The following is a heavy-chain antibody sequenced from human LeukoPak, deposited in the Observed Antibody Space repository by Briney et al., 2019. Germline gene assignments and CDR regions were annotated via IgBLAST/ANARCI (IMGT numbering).Heavy chain of an antibody. J-gene: IGHJ6*02. D-gene: IGHD3-10*01. Sequence: AASVKVSCKVSGYTLTELSMHWVRQAPGKGLEWMGGFDPEDGETIYAQKFQGRVTMTEDTSTDTAYMELSSLRSEDTAVYYCATSITMVRGVNYGMDVWGQGTTVTVSS. CDR2: FDPEDGET. V-gene: IGHV1-24*01. CDR3: ATSITMVRGVNYGMDV. CDR1: GYTLTELS.